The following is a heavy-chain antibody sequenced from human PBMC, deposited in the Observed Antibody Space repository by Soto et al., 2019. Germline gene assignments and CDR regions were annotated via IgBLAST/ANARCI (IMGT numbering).Heavy chain of an antibody. D-gene: IGHD6-6*01. Sequence: EVQLLDSGGDSVQPGGSLRLSCAASGFAFANYAMTWVRQASGKGLDWVSTIGGGGGSTYCADSGRGRFTISRDNSKNTVYLQMNSLRAEDTAVYFCAKERLARGAYYWAQGTLVTVSS. CDR3: AKERLARGAYY. V-gene: IGHV3-23*01. J-gene: IGHJ4*02. CDR1: GFAFANYA. CDR2: IGGGGGST.